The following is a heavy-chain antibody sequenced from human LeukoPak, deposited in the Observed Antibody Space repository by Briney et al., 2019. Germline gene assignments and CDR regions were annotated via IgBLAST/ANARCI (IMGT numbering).Heavy chain of an antibody. V-gene: IGHV3-33*01. J-gene: IGHJ3*02. CDR1: GFSFRDYG. Sequence: GGSLRLSCAASGFSFRDYGMHWVRQAPGKGLEWVGVIWNDGSKKDYADFVVGRLTISRDNSKSTPYLQVNSLRAEDTAVYYCARVGSGSWPWAFDIWGQGTMVTVSP. D-gene: IGHD3-10*01. CDR3: ARVGSGSWPWAFDI. CDR2: IWNDGSKK.